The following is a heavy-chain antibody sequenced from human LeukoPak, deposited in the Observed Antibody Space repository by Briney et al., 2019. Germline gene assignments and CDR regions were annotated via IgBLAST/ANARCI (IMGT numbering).Heavy chain of an antibody. CDR2: IRDDGSEK. V-gene: IGHV3-7*01. J-gene: IGHJ4*02. CDR1: GFTFSRYW. Sequence: PGGSLRLSCAASGFTFSRYWMIWVRQAPGKGLEWVSNIRDDGSEKYYVASVKGRFTISRDNTKNLLYLEMSSLRAEDTAVYYCGVVYWGQGTLVTVSS. CDR3: GVVY.